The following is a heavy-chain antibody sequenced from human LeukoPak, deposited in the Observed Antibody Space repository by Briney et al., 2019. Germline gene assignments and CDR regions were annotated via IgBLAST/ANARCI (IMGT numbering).Heavy chain of an antibody. J-gene: IGHJ4*02. CDR2: INPNSGGT. V-gene: IGHV1-2*02. CDR3: ARDPSYYGSGYYFDY. CDR1: GYTFTGYY. Sequence: GASVKVSCKASGYTFTGYYMHWVRQAPGQGLEWMGWINPNSGGTNYAQKFQGRVTMTSDTSISTAYMELSRLRSDDTAVYYCARDPSYYGSGYYFDYWGQGTLVTVSS. D-gene: IGHD3-10*01.